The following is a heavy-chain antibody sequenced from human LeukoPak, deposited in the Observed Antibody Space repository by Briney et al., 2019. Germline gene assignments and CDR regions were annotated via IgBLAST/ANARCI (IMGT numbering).Heavy chain of an antibody. CDR2: IYYSGST. V-gene: IGHV4-59*01. CDR1: GGSISSYY. CDR3: ARDRRYCSGGSCYSRVAFDI. D-gene: IGHD2-15*01. J-gene: IGHJ3*02. Sequence: SETLSLTCTVSGGSISSYYWSWIRQPPGKGLEWIGYIYYSGSTNYNPSLKSRVTISVDTSKNQFSLKLSSVTAADTAVYYCARDRRYCSGGSCYSRVAFDIWGQGTMVTVSS.